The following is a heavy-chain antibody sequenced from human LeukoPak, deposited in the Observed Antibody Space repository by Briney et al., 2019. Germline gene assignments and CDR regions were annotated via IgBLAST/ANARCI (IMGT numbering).Heavy chain of an antibody. CDR3: ARADLEWCLDL. V-gene: IGHV3-7*01. CDR1: GFMFNAYW. CDR2: IRQDGGEI. Sequence: HAGGSLRLSCTGSGFMFNAYWMSWVRKAPGMGLEWVGKIRQDGGEIFYVDSVRGRFTISRDNAKNSAYLQLNSLRAEDTAVYYCARADLEWCLDLWGRGTLVTVSS. J-gene: IGHJ2*01.